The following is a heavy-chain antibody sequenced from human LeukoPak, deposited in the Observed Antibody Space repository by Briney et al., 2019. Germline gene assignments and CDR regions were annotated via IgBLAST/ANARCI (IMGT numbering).Heavy chain of an antibody. CDR2: IYYSGST. CDR1: DGSISSYY. D-gene: IGHD3-10*01. CDR3: ARDRRVRGVGIDY. J-gene: IGHJ4*02. Sequence: SETLSLTCTVSDGSISSYYWSWIRQPPGKGLEWIGYIYYSGSTNYNPSLKSRVTISVDTSKNQFSLKLSSVTAADTAVYYCARDRRVRGVGIDYWGQGTLVTVSS. V-gene: IGHV4-59*01.